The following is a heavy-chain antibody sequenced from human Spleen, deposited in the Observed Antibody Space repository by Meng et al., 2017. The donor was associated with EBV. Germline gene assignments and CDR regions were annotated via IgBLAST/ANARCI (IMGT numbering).Heavy chain of an antibody. CDR1: GGSISSSDW. J-gene: IGHJ5*02. V-gene: IGHV4-4*02. CDR2: IYHSGRS. CDR3: ARWRRNSRNYLAGFDP. Sequence: QVQLQESGPGLVEPSGPRSLTWAVSGGSISSSDWWSWVRQSPEKGLEWIGEIYHSGRSNYNPSLKSRVTMSVNKSKNQFSLNLSSVTAADTAVYYCARWRRNSRNYLAGFDPWGQGTLVTVSS. D-gene: IGHD2/OR15-2a*01.